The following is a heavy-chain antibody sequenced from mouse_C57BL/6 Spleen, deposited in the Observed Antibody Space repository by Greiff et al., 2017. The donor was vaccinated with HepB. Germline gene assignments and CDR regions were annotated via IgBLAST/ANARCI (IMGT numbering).Heavy chain of an antibody. Sequence: EVKLMESGGDLVKPGGSLKLSCAASGFTFSSYGMSWVRQTPDKRLEWVATISSGGSYTYYPDSVKGRFTISRDNAKNTLYLQMSSLKSEDTAMYYCARDGGATAMDYWGQGTSVTVSS. D-gene: IGHD1-1*02. CDR3: ARDGGATAMDY. CDR1: GFTFSSYG. CDR2: ISSGGSYT. J-gene: IGHJ4*01. V-gene: IGHV5-6*01.